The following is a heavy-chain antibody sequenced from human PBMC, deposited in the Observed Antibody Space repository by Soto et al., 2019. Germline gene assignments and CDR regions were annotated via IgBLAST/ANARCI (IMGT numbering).Heavy chain of an antibody. V-gene: IGHV4-59*01. J-gene: IGHJ3*02. CDR3: ARRMNRAHDAFDN. D-gene: IGHD2-8*01. CDR1: GGSISSYY. CDR2: IYYSGST. Sequence: QVQLQESGPGLVKPSETLSLTCTVSGGSISSYYWSWIRQPPGQGLEWIGYIYYSGSTNYNPSLKSRVTISVNTSKNQFSLKLSSVTAADTAVYYCARRMNRAHDAFDNWGQGTMVTVSS.